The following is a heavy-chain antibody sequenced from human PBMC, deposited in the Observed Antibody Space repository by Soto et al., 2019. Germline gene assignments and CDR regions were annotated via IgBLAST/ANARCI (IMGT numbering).Heavy chain of an antibody. D-gene: IGHD3-16*02. CDR2: ISAYNGNT. CDR1: GYTFTSYG. Sequence: QVQLVQSGAEVKKPGASVKVSCKASGYTFTSYGISWVRQAPGQGLEWMGWISAYNGNTNYAQKLQGRVTMTTDTSTSTAYMELRGLRSDDTAVYYCASAGYDYVWGSYRLDYWGQGTLVTVSS. V-gene: IGHV1-18*01. J-gene: IGHJ4*02. CDR3: ASAGYDYVWGSYRLDY.